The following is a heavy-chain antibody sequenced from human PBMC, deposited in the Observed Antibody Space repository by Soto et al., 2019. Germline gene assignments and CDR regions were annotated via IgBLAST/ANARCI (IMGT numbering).Heavy chain of an antibody. J-gene: IGHJ1*01. D-gene: IGHD4-17*01. Sequence: QITLKESGPTLVKPTQTLTLTCTFSGFSLSTSAVGVGWIRQPPGKALEWLALIYWDDDKRYSPSLKSRLSITKNTSKNQVVLTMTNMGPVDTATYYCAHSNADTTVTTSAEYFHHWGQGTLVTVSS. CDR2: IYWDDDK. V-gene: IGHV2-5*02. CDR3: AHSNADTTVTTSAEYFHH. CDR1: GFSLSTSAVG.